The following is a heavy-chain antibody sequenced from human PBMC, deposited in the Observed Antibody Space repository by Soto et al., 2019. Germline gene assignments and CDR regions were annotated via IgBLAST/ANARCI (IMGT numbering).Heavy chain of an antibody. V-gene: IGHV1-69*04. J-gene: IGHJ6*02. CDR2: IIPILGIA. CDR3: ARDPHDYGSGSYIYYYYYGMDV. CDR1: GGTFSSYT. D-gene: IGHD3-10*01. Sequence: SVKVSCKASGGTFSSYTISWVRQAPGQGLEWMGRIIPILGIANYAQKFQGRVTITADKSTSTAYMELSSLRAEDTAVYYCARDPHDYGSGSYIYYYYYGMDVWGQGTTVTVSS.